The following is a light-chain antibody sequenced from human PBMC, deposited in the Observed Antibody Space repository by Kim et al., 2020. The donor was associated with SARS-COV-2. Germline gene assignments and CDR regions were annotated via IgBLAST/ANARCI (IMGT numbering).Light chain of an antibody. Sequence: IVMTQTPLSLSVTPGQLASISCKSSQSLLHSDGETYLYWYLQKPGQSPQLLIYKVSSRVSGVPDRFSGSGSGTDFTLKISRVEAEDVGVYYCMQGIHLPLTFGGGTKVDIK. CDR3: MQGIHLPLT. CDR1: QSLLHSDGETY. V-gene: IGKV2-29*02. J-gene: IGKJ4*01. CDR2: KVS.